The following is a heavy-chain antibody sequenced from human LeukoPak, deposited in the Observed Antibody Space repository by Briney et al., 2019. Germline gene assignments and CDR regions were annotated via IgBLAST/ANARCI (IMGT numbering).Heavy chain of an antibody. V-gene: IGHV4-34*01. D-gene: IGHD1-26*01. CDR3: ARARSGSYYYYYGMDV. CDR2: INHSGST. CDR1: GGSFSGYY. J-gene: IGHJ6*02. Sequence: PSETLSLTCAVYGGSFSGYYWSWIRQPPGKGLEWIGEINHSGSTNYNPPLKSRVTISVDTSKNQFSLKLSSVTAADTAVYYCARARSGSYYYYYGMDVWGQGTTVTVSS.